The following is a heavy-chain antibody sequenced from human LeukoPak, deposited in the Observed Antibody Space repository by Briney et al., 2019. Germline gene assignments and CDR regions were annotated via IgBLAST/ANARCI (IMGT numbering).Heavy chain of an antibody. D-gene: IGHD4-11*01. Sequence: SGGSLRLSCAASGFIFSNYAIHWVRQAPGKGLEWVAVTAYDGSNEYYADSVKGRFTISRDNSKNTLNLQMNSLRAEDTAVYFCAKVYCSPSNCQLVDYWGQGTLVTVSS. CDR3: AKVYCSPSNCQLVDY. V-gene: IGHV3-30*04. CDR1: GFIFSNYA. J-gene: IGHJ4*02. CDR2: TAYDGSNE.